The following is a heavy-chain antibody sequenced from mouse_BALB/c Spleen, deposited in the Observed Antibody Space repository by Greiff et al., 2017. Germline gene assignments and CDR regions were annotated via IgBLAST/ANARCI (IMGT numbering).Heavy chain of an antibody. CDR1: GFSLTSYG. J-gene: IGHJ4*01. D-gene: IGHD2-4*01. CDR2: IWGDGST. V-gene: IGHV2-3*01. Sequence: QVQLQQSGPGLVAPSQSLSITCTVSGFSLTSYGVSWVRQPPGKGLEWLGVIWGDGSTNYHSALISRLSISKDNSKSQVFLKLNSLQTDDTATYYCAKETHYDYDRGAVGAMDYWGQGTSVTVSS. CDR3: AKETHYDYDRGAVGAMDY.